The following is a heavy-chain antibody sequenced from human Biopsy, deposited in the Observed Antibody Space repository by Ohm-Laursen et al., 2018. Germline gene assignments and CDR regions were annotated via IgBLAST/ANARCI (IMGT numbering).Heavy chain of an antibody. D-gene: IGHD6-19*01. CDR1: GGSISSDY. Sequence: SETLSLTCTVSGGSISSDYWSWIRQTPGKGLEWIGYIYYSGSTNYNPSLKSRVTISVDTSKNQFSLRLNSVTAADTAVYYCARATNNTGWPYYYFYGIDVWGQGTTVTVSS. J-gene: IGHJ6*02. CDR3: ARATNNTGWPYYYFYGIDV. CDR2: IYYSGST. V-gene: IGHV4-59*01.